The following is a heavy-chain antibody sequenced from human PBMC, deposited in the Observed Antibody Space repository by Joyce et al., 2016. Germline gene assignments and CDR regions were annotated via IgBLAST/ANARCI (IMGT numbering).Heavy chain of an antibody. CDR3: ARVISHSHFDT. Sequence: EVQLVQSGAEVQKPGESLKISCKSSGFSFNGYWIAWVRQMPGIGLEWMGNIYPGDSRTRYSPSFQGQVTISADKSINTAYLHWSSLKASDTAIYYCARVISHSHFDTWGQGTLVTVSS. D-gene: IGHD2-21*01. V-gene: IGHV5-51*01. J-gene: IGHJ4*02. CDR2: IYPGDSRT. CDR1: GFSFNGYW.